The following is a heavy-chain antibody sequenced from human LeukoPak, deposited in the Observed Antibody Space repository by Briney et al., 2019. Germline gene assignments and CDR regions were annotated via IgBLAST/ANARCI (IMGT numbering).Heavy chain of an antibody. CDR2: IYYRGST. D-gene: IGHD3-10*01. CDR1: GYSISSGYY. CDR3: AREDSGSYYNFYYFYMDV. V-gene: IGHV4-38-2*02. J-gene: IGHJ6*03. Sequence: SETLSLTCTVSGYSISSGYYWGWIRQPPGRGLEWIASIYYRGSTHYNPSLASLKSRVTISGDTSKNQFSLKLSSVTAADTAVYYCAREDSGSYYNFYYFYMDVWGKGTTVTISS.